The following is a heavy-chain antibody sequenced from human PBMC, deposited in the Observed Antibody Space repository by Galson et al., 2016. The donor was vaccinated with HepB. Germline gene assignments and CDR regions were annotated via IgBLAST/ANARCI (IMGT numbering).Heavy chain of an antibody. J-gene: IGHJ6*02. CDR2: TSHSGGT. D-gene: IGHD3-22*01. CDR3: AKEGGLYYYDTGLDV. V-gene: IGHV4-61*03. CDR1: GDSVSSNSYY. Sequence: ETLSLTCTVSGDSVSSNSYYWSWIRQPPGKGLEWIGYTSHSGGTNYNPSLKSRATISVDTSKNLFSLKLTSVTAADTAIYYCAKEGGLYYYDTGLDVWGQGATVTVSS.